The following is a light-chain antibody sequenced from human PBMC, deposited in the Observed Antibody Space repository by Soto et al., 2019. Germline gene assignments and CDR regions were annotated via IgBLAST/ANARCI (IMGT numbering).Light chain of an antibody. J-gene: IGLJ3*02. V-gene: IGLV2-23*01. CDR2: EGS. CDR1: SSDVGSYNL. Sequence: QSVLTQPASVSGSPGQSITVSCTGTSSDVGSYNLVSWYQQHPGEAPKLMIHEGSKRPSGVSNRFSGSKSGNTASLTISGLQAEDEAYYYCCSYAGSSIWVFGGGTKLTVL. CDR3: CSYAGSSIWV.